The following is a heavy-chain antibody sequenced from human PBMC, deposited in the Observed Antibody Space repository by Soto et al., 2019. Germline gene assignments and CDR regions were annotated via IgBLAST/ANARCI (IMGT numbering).Heavy chain of an antibody. CDR2: INPDNDNT. V-gene: IGHV1-18*01. Sequence: QVELLQSGPEMKRPGASVKVSCKASLYIFSNYYIVWVRQAPGQGLDWVGWINPDNDNTNVAQRFQGRVTLTTDTSTATALMELRGLTSDDRGIFYCARGAVSGYSYFTHMDVWGRGTTLTVSS. CDR1: LYIFSNYY. CDR3: ARGAVSGYSYFTHMDV. J-gene: IGHJ6*03. D-gene: IGHD3-22*01.